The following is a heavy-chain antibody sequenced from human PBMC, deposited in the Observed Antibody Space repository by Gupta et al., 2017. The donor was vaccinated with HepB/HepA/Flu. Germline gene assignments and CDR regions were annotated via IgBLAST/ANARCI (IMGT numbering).Heavy chain of an antibody. CDR1: ELSFRDHY. CDR2: ISSAGNAI. Sequence: QVQLVESGGGLVKPGGSLRLSCAASELSFRDHYMSWMRQAPGKGLEWISYISSAGNAILYADSVKGRFVISRDNTNNSLTLQMNSLRAEDTAVYYCARGQIVGYSYAFDFWGQGTLVSVAS. V-gene: IGHV3-11*01. CDR3: ARGQIVGYSYAFDF. D-gene: IGHD5-12*01. J-gene: IGHJ4*02.